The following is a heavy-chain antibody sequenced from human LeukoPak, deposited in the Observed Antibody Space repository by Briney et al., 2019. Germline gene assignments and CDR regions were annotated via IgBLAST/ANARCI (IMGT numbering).Heavy chain of an antibody. D-gene: IGHD6-13*01. CDR3: ASFQNRGQLVKFDY. CDR1: GGTFSSYA. Sequence: SVKVSCKASGGTFSSYAISWVRQAPGQGLEWMGGIIPIFGTANYAQKFQGRVTITRDTSASTAYMELSSLRSEDTAVYYCASFQNRGQLVKFDYWGQGTLVTVSS. V-gene: IGHV1-69*05. CDR2: IIPIFGTA. J-gene: IGHJ4*02.